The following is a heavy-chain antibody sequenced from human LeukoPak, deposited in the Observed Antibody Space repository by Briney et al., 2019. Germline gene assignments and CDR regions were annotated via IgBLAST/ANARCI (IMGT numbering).Heavy chain of an antibody. CDR3: ARGGLIVGAYVDY. V-gene: IGHV3-21*01. CDR2: ISSSSSYI. Sequence: GGSLRLSCAASGFTFSSYSMNWVRQAPGKGLEWVSSISSSSSYIYYADSVKGRFTISRDNAKNSLYLQMNSLRAEDTAVYYCARGGLIVGAYVDYWGQGTLVTVSS. CDR1: GFTFSSYS. D-gene: IGHD1-26*01. J-gene: IGHJ4*02.